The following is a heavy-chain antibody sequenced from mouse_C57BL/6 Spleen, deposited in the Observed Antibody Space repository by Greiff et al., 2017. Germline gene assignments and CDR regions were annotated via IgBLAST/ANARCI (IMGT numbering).Heavy chain of an antibody. CDR1: GYAFSSSW. J-gene: IGHJ4*01. CDR3: ARCDYDYDVGNAMDY. CDR2: IYPGDGDT. V-gene: IGHV1-82*01. D-gene: IGHD2-4*01. Sequence: QVQLQQSGPELVKPGASVKISCKASGYAFSSSWMNWVKQRPGKGLEWIGRIYPGDGDTNYNGKFKGKATLTADKSSSTAYMQLSSLTSEDSAVYFCARCDYDYDVGNAMDYWGQGTSVTVSS.